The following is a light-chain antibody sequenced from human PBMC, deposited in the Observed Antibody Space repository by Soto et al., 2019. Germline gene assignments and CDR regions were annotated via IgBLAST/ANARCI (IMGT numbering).Light chain of an antibody. J-gene: IGKJ1*01. CDR1: QSVSSY. V-gene: IGKV3-11*01. CDR2: DAS. Sequence: EIVLTQSPATLSLSPGDRATLSCRASQSVSSYLAWYQQKPGQAPRLLIYDASNRATGIPARFSGSGSGTDFTLTISSLEPEDFVVYYCQQRGAFGQGTKVEIK. CDR3: QQRGA.